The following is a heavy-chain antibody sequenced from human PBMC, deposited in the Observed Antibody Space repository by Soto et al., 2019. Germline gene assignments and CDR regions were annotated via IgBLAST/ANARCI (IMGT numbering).Heavy chain of an antibody. Sequence: EVQLVESGGGLVQPGGSLRLSCAASGFTFSSYAMHWVRQAPGKGLEYVSAISRNGDRTIYADSVKGRFTISRDNSKNTLYLQMGSLRAEDMAVYYCARREGNGGFGVGPYDSWGRGILVTVSS. CDR3: ARREGNGGFGVGPYDS. D-gene: IGHD2-8*01. CDR1: GFTFSSYA. J-gene: IGHJ5*02. V-gene: IGHV3-64*07. CDR2: ISRNGDRT.